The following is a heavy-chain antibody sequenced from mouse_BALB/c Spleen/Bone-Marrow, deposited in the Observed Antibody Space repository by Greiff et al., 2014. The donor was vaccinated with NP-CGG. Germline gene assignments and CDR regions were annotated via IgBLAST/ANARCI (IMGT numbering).Heavy chain of an antibody. CDR3: ARRGTTAYYFDY. Sequence: EVKLLESGPGLVKPSQSLSLTCTVTGYSITSDYAWNWIRQFPGNKLEWMGYISYSGSTSYNPSLKSRISITRDTSKNQFFLQLNSVTTEDTATYYCARRGTTAYYFDYWGQGTTLTVSS. V-gene: IGHV3-2*02. CDR1: GYSITSDYA. J-gene: IGHJ2*01. CDR2: ISYSGST. D-gene: IGHD1-1*01.